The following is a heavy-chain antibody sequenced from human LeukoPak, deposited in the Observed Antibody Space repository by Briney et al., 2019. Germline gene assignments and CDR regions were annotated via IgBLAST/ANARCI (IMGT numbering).Heavy chain of an antibody. D-gene: IGHD2-21*02. J-gene: IGHJ2*01. V-gene: IGHV3-23*01. CDR1: VFTFSSYA. Sequence: PGGSLRLSCAASVFTFSSYAMSWVRQAPGTGLEWVSPISGSGGSTYYADSVKGRFTISRDNSKNTLYLQLNSLRAEDTAVYYCAKRGGDCGGDCYSAWYFDLWGRGTLVTVSS. CDR2: ISGSGGST. CDR3: AKRGGDCGGDCYSAWYFDL.